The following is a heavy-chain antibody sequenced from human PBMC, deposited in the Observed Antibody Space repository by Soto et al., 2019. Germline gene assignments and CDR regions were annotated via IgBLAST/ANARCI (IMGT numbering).Heavy chain of an antibody. D-gene: IGHD6-19*01. CDR2: IYHSGST. Sequence: QLQLQESGSGLVKPSQTLSLTCAVSGGSISSGGYSWSWIRQPPGKGLEWIGYIYHSGSTYYNPSLKSRVTKAVDRSKNQFSLKLSSVTAADTAVYYCARVVGIAVAGTRNWFDPWGQGTLVTVSS. V-gene: IGHV4-30-2*01. CDR1: GGSISSGGYS. J-gene: IGHJ5*02. CDR3: ARVVGIAVAGTRNWFDP.